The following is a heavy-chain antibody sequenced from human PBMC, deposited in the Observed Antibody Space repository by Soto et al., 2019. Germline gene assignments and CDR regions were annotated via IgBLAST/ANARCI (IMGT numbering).Heavy chain of an antibody. J-gene: IGHJ6*02. D-gene: IGHD4-17*01. V-gene: IGHV4-4*02. CDR2: IYHSGST. Sequence: SETLSLTCAVSGGSISSSNWWSWVRQPPGKGLEWIGEIYHSGSTNYNPSLKSRVTISVDKSKNQFSLKLSSVTAADTAVYYCARAEVTTQEYGMDVWGQGTTVIVSS. CDR1: GGSISSSNW. CDR3: ARAEVTTQEYGMDV.